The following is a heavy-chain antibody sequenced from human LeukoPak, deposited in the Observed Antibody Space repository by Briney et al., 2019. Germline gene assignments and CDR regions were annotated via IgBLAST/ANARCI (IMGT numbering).Heavy chain of an antibody. Sequence: GGSLRLSCAASGFTFSSYAMSWVRQAPGKGLDWVAAISGSGGSTYYADSVKGRCTISRDNSKNTLYLQMNSLRAEDTAVYYCAKDRSGYYDYVWGSHTWFDPWGQGTLVTVSS. CDR1: GFTFSSYA. J-gene: IGHJ5*02. CDR2: ISGSGGST. D-gene: IGHD3-16*01. CDR3: AKDRSGYYDYVWGSHTWFDP. V-gene: IGHV3-23*01.